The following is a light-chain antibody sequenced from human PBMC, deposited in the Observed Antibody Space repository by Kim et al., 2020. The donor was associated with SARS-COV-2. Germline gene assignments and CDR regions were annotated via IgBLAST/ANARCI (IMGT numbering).Light chain of an antibody. J-gene: IGLJ3*02. CDR3: QTWGTGIQV. CDR2: LNSDGSH. Sequence: QLVLTQSPSASASLGASVKLTCTLSSGHSSYAIAWQQQQPEKGPRYLMKLNSDGSHNKGDGIPDRFSGSSSGAERYLTISSLQSEDEADYYCQTWGTGIQVFGGGTKLTVL. CDR1: SGHSSYA. V-gene: IGLV4-69*01.